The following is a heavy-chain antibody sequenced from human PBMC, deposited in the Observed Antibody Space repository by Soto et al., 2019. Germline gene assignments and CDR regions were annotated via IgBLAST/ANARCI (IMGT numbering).Heavy chain of an antibody. CDR2: IYYSGST. Sequence: SETLSLTCTVSGGSISSYYWSRIRQPPGKGLEWIGYIYYSGSTNYNPSLKSRVTISVDTSKNQFSLKLSSVTAADTAVYYCARGYGDWYYYGMDVWGQGTTVTVSS. CDR3: ARGYGDWYYYGMDV. J-gene: IGHJ6*02. CDR1: GGSISSYY. V-gene: IGHV4-59*01. D-gene: IGHD4-17*01.